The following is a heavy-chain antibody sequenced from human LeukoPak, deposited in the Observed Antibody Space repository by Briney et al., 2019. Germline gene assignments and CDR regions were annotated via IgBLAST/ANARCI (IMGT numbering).Heavy chain of an antibody. Sequence: SETLSLTCTVSGGSISSSSYYWGWIRQPPGKGLEWIRSIYYSGSIYYNPSLKSRVTISVDTSKNQFSLKLSSVTAADTAVYYCARVSLINWYFDYWGQGTLVTVSS. D-gene: IGHD1-20*01. CDR2: IYYSGSI. V-gene: IGHV4-39*07. J-gene: IGHJ4*02. CDR1: GGSISSSSYY. CDR3: ARVSLINWYFDY.